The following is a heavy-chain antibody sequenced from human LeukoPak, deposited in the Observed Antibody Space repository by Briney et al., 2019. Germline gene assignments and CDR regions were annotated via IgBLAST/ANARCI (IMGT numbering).Heavy chain of an antibody. Sequence: GGSLRLSCAASGFTFSDHYMDWVRQAPGKGLEWVGRTRNKANSYTTEYAASVKGRFTISRDDSKNSLYLQMNSLKTEDTAVYYCARAESMVRGSGAFDIWGQGTMVTVSS. D-gene: IGHD3-10*01. CDR2: TRNKANSYTT. V-gene: IGHV3-72*01. CDR1: GFTFSDHY. J-gene: IGHJ3*02. CDR3: ARAESMVRGSGAFDI.